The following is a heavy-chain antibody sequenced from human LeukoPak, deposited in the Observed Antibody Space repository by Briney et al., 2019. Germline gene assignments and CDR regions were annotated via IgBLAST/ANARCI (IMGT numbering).Heavy chain of an antibody. CDR1: GFTYTNYW. CDR2: IKKDGSEK. D-gene: IGHD3-10*01. V-gene: IGHV3-7*01. J-gene: IGHJ4*02. CDR3: ARPYYYSSGSLPY. Sequence: GGSLRLSCAASGFTYTNYWMTWVRQSPGKGLEWVASIKKDGSEKEYVDSVKGRFTISRDNAKNSVYLQMNSLRAEDTAVYHCARPYYYSSGSLPYWGQGTLVTVSS.